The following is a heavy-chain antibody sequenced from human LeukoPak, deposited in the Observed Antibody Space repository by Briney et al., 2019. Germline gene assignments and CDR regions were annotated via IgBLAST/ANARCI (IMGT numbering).Heavy chain of an antibody. V-gene: IGHV1-2*02. CDR3: ARDSSGYYFYGPWYFDL. CDR2: INPNSGGT. D-gene: IGHD3-22*01. CDR1: GCTFTGYY. J-gene: IGHJ2*01. Sequence: ASVKVSCKASGCTFTGYYMHWVRQAPGQGLEWMGWINPNSGGTNYAQKFQGRVTMTRDTSISTAYMELSSLRSEDTAVYYCARDSSGYYFYGPWYFDLWGRGTLVTVSS.